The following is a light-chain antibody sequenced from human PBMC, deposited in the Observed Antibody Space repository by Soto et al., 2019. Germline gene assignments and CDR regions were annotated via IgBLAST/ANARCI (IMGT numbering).Light chain of an antibody. J-gene: IGKJ4*01. V-gene: IGKV1-5*03. CDR3: HQYNTYVLT. Sequence: DIQMTQSPSTLSASVGDRVTITCRASQSISAWVAWYQQKPGKAPKLLIHKASSLADGVPSRFSGRGSGTEFTLTISSLRPDDFATYYCHQYNTYVLTFGGGTKV. CDR1: QSISAW. CDR2: KAS.